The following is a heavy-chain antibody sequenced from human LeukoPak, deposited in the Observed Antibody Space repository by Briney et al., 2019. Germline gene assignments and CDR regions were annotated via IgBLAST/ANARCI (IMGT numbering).Heavy chain of an antibody. Sequence: HPGGSLRLSCAASGFTFSNYWMHWVRQTPGEGLVCVSLIKGDGSSTTYADSVKGRFTISRDNAKNTVYLRMNSLRAEDTAVYYCARGNYHAMDVWGQGTTVTVSS. J-gene: IGHJ6*02. CDR2: IKGDGSST. V-gene: IGHV3-74*01. CDR1: GFTFSNYW. CDR3: ARGNYHAMDV.